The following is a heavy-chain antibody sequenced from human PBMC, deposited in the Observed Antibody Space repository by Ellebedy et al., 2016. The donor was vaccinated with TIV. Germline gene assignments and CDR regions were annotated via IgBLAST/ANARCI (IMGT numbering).Heavy chain of an antibody. V-gene: IGHV3-23*01. J-gene: IGHJ4*02. CDR2: VSGGGGST. CDR3: ARGDGSSGWYFDY. CDR1: GFTFSTYA. Sequence: GGSLRLSXAASGFTFSTYAMNWVRQAPGKGLEWVSVVSGGGGSTYYVDSVQGRFTISRDNSKNTLYLQMNSLRAEDAAVYYCARGDGSSGWYFDYWGQGTLVTVSS. D-gene: IGHD6-19*01.